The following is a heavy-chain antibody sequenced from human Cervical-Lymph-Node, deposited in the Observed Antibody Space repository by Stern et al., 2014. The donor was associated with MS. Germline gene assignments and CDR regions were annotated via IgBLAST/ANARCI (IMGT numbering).Heavy chain of an antibody. J-gene: IGHJ4*02. CDR3: ARRPYSSSPLRFDY. Sequence: EMQLVESGAEVKKPGESLKISCKGSGYSFTSYWIGWVRQMPGKGLEWMGIIYPGDSYTTYSPSFQGQFTISADKSISTAYLQWSSLKASDTAMYYCARRPYSSSPLRFDYWGQGTLVTVSS. D-gene: IGHD6-13*01. V-gene: IGHV5-51*01. CDR1: GYSFTSYW. CDR2: IYPGDSYT.